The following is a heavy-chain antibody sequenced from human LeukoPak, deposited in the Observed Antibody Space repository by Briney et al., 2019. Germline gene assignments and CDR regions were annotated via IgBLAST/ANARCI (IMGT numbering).Heavy chain of an antibody. J-gene: IGHJ4*02. CDR1: GGSISSYY. CDR2: IYYSGST. Sequence: SETLSLTCTVSGGSISSYYWSWIRQPPGKGLEWIGYIYYSGSTNHNPSLKSRVTISVDTSKNQFSLKLSSVTAADTAVYYCATQYSSGIDYWCQRTLVTVSS. V-gene: IGHV4-59*01. CDR3: ATQYSSGIDY. D-gene: IGHD6-19*01.